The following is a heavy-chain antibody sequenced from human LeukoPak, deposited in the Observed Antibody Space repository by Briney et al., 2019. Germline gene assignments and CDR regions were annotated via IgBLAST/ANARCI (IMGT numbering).Heavy chain of an antibody. CDR2: IFHSGST. J-gene: IGHJ5*02. CDR3: ARFGALVATIGNWFDP. Sequence: PSETLSLTCSVSGGSISNYFWSWIRQPPGKGLEWIGYIFHSGSTYYNPSLESRVSISVDTSKNRFSLKLTSVTAADTAVYFCARFGALVATIGNWFDPWGQGTLVTVSS. D-gene: IGHD5-12*01. CDR1: GGSISNYF. V-gene: IGHV4-59*01.